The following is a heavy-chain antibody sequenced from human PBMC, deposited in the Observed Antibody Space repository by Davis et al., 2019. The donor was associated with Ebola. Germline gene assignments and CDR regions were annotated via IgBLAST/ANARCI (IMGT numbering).Heavy chain of an antibody. V-gene: IGHV4-34*01. D-gene: IGHD1-26*01. CDR1: GGSFSGYY. J-gene: IGHJ4*02. CDR3: ARGPAYSGIDY. CDR2: INDRGSI. Sequence: SETLSLTCAVYGGSFSGYYWTWIRQPPGKGLEWIGEINDRGSINYNPSLKSRVTISVDTSKNQFSLKLSSVTAADTAVYYCARGPAYSGIDYWGQGTLVTVSS.